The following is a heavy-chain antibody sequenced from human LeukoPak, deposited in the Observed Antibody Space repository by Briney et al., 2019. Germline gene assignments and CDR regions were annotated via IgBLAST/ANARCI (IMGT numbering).Heavy chain of an antibody. J-gene: IGHJ4*02. CDR3: AKTYYYDNSGYYYFDS. D-gene: IGHD3-22*01. CDR1: GFTFSSYG. CDR2: ISYDGSNK. V-gene: IGHV3-30*18. Sequence: PGGSLRLSCAASGFTFSSYGMHWVRQAPGKGLEWVAVISYDGSNKYYADSVKGRFTISRDNSKNTLYLQMNSLRAEDTAVYYCAKTYYYDNSGYYYFDSWGQGTLVTVSS.